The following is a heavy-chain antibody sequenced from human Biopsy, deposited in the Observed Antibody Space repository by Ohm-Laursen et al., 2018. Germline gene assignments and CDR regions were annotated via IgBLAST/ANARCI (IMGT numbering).Heavy chain of an antibody. Sequence: GTLSLTCSVSGGSISGSSWSWIRQAPGKGLEWIGYISYSRDTNYNPSLKSRITISVDTSKNQFSLKLTSVTAADTAVYYCAKHGSGWTGDDAFHIWGQGTMVTVSS. CDR1: GGSISGSS. CDR2: ISYSRDT. CDR3: AKHGSGWTGDDAFHI. D-gene: IGHD6-19*01. J-gene: IGHJ3*02. V-gene: IGHV4-59*08.